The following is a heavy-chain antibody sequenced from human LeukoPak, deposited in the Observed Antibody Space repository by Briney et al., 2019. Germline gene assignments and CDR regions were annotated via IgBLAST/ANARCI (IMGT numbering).Heavy chain of an antibody. CDR1: GFSLSTSGVG. CDR2: IYWDDDK. CDR3: AHGRSGSLDFDY. V-gene: IGHV2-5*02. D-gene: IGHD6-13*01. J-gene: IGHJ4*02. Sequence: SGPTLVKPTQTLTLTCSFSGFSLSTSGVGVGWIRLSPGKALEWLALIYWDDDKRYSPSLKSRLTITKDTSKNQVVLTMTNMDPVDTATYLCAHGRSGSLDFDYWGQGTLVTVSS.